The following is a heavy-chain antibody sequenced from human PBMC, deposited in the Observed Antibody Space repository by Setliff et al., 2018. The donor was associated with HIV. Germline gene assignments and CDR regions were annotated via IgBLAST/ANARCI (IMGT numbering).Heavy chain of an antibody. CDR3: ASGSSGYDNFDY. CDR2: ISAYNGNT. J-gene: IGHJ4*02. D-gene: IGHD5-12*01. CDR1: GYTFTSYG. V-gene: IGHV1-18*01. Sequence: GASVKVSCKASGYTFTSYGISWVRQAPGQGLEWMGWISAYNGNTNYAQKLQGRVTMTTDTSTRTAYMELRRLKSDDTAVYYCASGSSGYDNFDYWGQGTLVTVSS.